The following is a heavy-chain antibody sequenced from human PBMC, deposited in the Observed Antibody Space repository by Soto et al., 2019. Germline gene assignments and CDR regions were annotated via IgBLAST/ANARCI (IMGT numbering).Heavy chain of an antibody. Sequence: GASVKVSCKASGYTFTSYGISWVRQAPGQGLEWMGWISAYNGNTNYAQKLQGRVTMTTDTSTSTAYMELRSLRSDDTAVYYCARVDIVVVPAAYGLRYNWFDPWGQGTLVTVSS. CDR3: ARVDIVVVPAAYGLRYNWFDP. CDR1: GYTFTSYG. CDR2: ISAYNGNT. V-gene: IGHV1-18*04. D-gene: IGHD2-2*01. J-gene: IGHJ5*02.